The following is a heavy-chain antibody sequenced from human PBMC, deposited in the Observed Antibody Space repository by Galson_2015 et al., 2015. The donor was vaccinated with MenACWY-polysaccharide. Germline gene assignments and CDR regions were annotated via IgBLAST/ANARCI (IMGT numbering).Heavy chain of an antibody. CDR2: ISAGNGRT. D-gene: IGHD6-19*01. CDR3: ARDSEILDY. V-gene: IGHV1-3*01. CDR1: GYIFTNYA. J-gene: IGHJ4*02. Sequence: SVKVSRKASGYIFTNYAMHWVRQAPGQSFEWMGWISAGNGRTEYSQKFQGRVTITRDTSASTAYMEVSSLRSEDTAVYYCARDSEILDYWGQGTLVTVSS.